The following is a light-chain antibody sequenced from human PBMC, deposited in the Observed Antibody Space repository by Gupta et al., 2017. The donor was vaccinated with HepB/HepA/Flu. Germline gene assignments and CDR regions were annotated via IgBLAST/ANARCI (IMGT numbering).Light chain of an antibody. CDR3: NSYTTSGNLV. J-gene: IGLJ2*01. V-gene: IGLV2-14*03. Sequence: QSALTQPASVSGSPGQSITISCTGTSSDVGAYDHVSWYQQHPGKAPKFIFYDVNKRTAGVADHFSGSKSGNTASLRISGLQGEDEADYYCNSYTTSGNLVFGGGTKLTVL. CDR1: SSDVGAYDH. CDR2: DVN.